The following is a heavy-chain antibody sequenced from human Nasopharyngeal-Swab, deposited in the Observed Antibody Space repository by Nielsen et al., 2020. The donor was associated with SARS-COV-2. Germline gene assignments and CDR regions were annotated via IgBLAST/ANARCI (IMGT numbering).Heavy chain of an antibody. J-gene: IGHJ4*02. CDR1: GFTFSDYY. D-gene: IGHD7-27*01. CDR3: ARDRANWDFDY. Sequence: GEPLKISCAASGFTFSDYYMSWIRQAPGKGLEYISYISGSGGTIYYGDSMKGRFTISRDNAKSSLYLQMNSLRAEDTAVYYCARDRANWDFDYWGQGTLVTVSS. V-gene: IGHV3-11*04. CDR2: ISGSGGTI.